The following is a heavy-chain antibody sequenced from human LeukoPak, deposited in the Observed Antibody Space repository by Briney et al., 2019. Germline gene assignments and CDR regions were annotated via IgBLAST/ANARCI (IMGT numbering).Heavy chain of an antibody. J-gene: IGHJ6*02. CDR1: GFILSSYS. CDR2: ITGSGGNT. Sequence: PGGSLRLSCAASGFILSSYSMSWVRQAPGKGLEWVSVITGSGGNTYYADSVKGRFTISKDNSKNTVYLQMSSLRVDDTAVFYYAKAASSSWPSYYYGMDVWGQGTTVTVSS. CDR3: AKAASSSWPSYYYGMDV. D-gene: IGHD6-13*01. V-gene: IGHV3-23*01.